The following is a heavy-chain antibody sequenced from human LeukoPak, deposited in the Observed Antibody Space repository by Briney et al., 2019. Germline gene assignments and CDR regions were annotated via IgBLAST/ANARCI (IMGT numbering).Heavy chain of an antibody. CDR2: INPSGGST. Sequence: GASVKVSCEASGYTFTSYYMHWVRQAPGQGLEWMGVINPSGGSTSYAQKFQGRVTMTRDTSTSTVYMELSSLRSEDTAVYYCARGIYGDYGYFDLWGRGTLVTVSS. CDR1: GYTFTSYY. CDR3: ARGIYGDYGYFDL. J-gene: IGHJ2*01. D-gene: IGHD4-17*01. V-gene: IGHV1-46*03.